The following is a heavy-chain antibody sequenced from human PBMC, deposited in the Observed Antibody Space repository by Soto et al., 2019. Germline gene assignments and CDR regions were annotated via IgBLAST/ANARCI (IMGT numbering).Heavy chain of an antibody. CDR2: ISGSGGST. V-gene: IGHV3-23*01. CDR3: AKDVWGQWLPRSYYYYYMDV. D-gene: IGHD6-19*01. CDR1: GFTFSSYA. Sequence: PGGSLRLSCAASGFTFSSYAMSWVRQAPGKGLEWVSAISGSGGSTYYADSVKGRFTISRDNSKNTLYLQMNSLRAEDTAVYYCAKDVWGQWLPRSYYYYYMDVWGKGTTVTVSS. J-gene: IGHJ6*03.